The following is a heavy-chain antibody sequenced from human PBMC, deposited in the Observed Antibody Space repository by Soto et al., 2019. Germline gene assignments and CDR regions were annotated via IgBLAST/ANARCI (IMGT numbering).Heavy chain of an antibody. Sequence: SETLSLTCTVSGGSISSGGYYWSWIRQHPGKGLEWIGYIYYSGSTYYNPSLKSRVTISVDTSKNQFSLKLSSVTAAETAVYYCARGGQQLFKNWGQGTLVTVSS. J-gene: IGHJ4*02. D-gene: IGHD6-13*01. CDR1: GGSISSGGYY. CDR3: ARGGQQLFKN. V-gene: IGHV4-31*03. CDR2: IYYSGST.